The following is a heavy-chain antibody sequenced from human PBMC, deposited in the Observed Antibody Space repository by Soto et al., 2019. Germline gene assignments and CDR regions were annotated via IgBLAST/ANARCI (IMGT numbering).Heavy chain of an antibody. Sequence: EASVKVSCKAAGCTFSSYAISWVRQAPGQGLEWMGGIIPIFGTANYAQKFQGRVAITADESTSTAYMELSSLRSEDTAVYYCAREYVASDDAFDIWGQGTMVTVSS. D-gene: IGHD5-12*01. J-gene: IGHJ3*02. V-gene: IGHV1-69*13. CDR2: IIPIFGTA. CDR3: AREYVASDDAFDI. CDR1: GCTFSSYA.